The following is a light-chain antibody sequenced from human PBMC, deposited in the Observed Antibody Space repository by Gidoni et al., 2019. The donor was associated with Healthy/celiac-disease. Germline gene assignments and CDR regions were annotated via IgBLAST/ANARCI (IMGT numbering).Light chain of an antibody. CDR3: QQDYSTPPPLT. CDR1: QSVLYSSNNKNY. CDR2: WAS. J-gene: IGKJ4*01. V-gene: IGKV4-1*01. Sequence: DIVLTQSPDSLAVSLGERATINCKSSQSVLYSSNNKNYLAWYQQKPGQPPKLLIYWASTRESGVPDRFSGSGSGTDFTLTISSLQAEDVAVYYCQQDYSTPPPLTFGGGTKVEIK.